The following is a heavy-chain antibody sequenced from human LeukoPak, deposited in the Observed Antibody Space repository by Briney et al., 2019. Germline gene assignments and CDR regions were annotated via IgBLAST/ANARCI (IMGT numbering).Heavy chain of an antibody. CDR2: INHSGST. D-gene: IGHD6-19*01. Sequence: PGGSLRLSCAASGFTFSSYWMSWVRQAPGKGLEWIGEINHSGSTNYNPSLKSRVTISGDPSKNQFSLKVSSVTAADSAAYYCASSGIAVAGPSYYFDYWGQGTLVTVSS. V-gene: IGHV4-34*01. CDR1: GFTFSSYW. CDR3: ASSGIAVAGPSYYFDY. J-gene: IGHJ4*02.